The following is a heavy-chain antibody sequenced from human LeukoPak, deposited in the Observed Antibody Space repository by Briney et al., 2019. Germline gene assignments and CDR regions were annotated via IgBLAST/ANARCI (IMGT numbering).Heavy chain of an antibody. Sequence: ASVKVSFKASGYTFTSYDINWVRQTSGQGLEWMGWMNPNSGHTGYAQKFQGRLTMTRNTSIRTAYMELTRLRSEDTAVYFCARGRGYLSSNLGSWGQGTLVTVSS. CDR3: ARGRGYLSSNLGS. CDR1: GYTFTSYD. V-gene: IGHV1-8*01. J-gene: IGHJ4*02. CDR2: MNPNSGHT. D-gene: IGHD5-18*01.